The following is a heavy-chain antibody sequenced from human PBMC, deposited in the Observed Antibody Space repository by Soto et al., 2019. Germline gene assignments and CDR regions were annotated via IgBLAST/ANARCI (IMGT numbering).Heavy chain of an antibody. CDR1: GFTFSSYW. CDR2: INSDGSST. V-gene: IGHV3-74*01. D-gene: IGHD3-10*01. CDR3: ARGPRGDYGSGSYYDDYYYYMDV. J-gene: IGHJ6*03. Sequence: GGSLRLSCAASGFTFSSYWMHWVRQAPGKGLVWVSRINSDGSSTSYADSVKGRFTISRDNAKNTLYLQMNSLRAEDTAVYYCARGPRGDYGSGSYYDDYYYYMDVWGKGTTVTVSS.